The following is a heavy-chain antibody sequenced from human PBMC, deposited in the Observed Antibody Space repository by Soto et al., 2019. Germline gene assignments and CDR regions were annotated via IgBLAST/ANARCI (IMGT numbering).Heavy chain of an antibody. Sequence: GGSLRLSCAASGFTFSSYAMSWVRQAPGKGLEWVSAISGSGGSTYYADSVKGRFTISRDNSKNTLYLQMNSLRAEDTAVYYCAKDILFLGHPRQATLHSYWGQGTLVTVSS. CDR2: ISGSGGST. CDR1: GFTFSSYA. V-gene: IGHV3-23*01. D-gene: IGHD2-15*01. CDR3: AKDILFLGHPRQATLHSY. J-gene: IGHJ4*02.